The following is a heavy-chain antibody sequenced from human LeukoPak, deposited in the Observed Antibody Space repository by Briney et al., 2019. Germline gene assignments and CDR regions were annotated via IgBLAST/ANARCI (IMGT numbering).Heavy chain of an antibody. J-gene: IGHJ5*02. CDR3: ARDYGGNSGWFDP. V-gene: IGHV1-8*01. Sequence: ASVKVSCKASGYTFTSYDLNWVRQATGQGLEWIGWMNPNSGNTGYAQKFQGRVTLTRSTSISTAYMELRSLTSEDTAVYYCARDYGGNSGWFDPWGQGALVTVSS. D-gene: IGHD4-23*01. CDR2: MNPNSGNT. CDR1: GYTFTSYD.